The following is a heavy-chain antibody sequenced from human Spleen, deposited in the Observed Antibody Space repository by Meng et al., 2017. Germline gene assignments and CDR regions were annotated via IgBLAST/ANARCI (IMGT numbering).Heavy chain of an antibody. CDR2: TYYRSEWYN. J-gene: IGHJ4*02. CDR3: AHGWAFDY. CDR1: GDSVSGNSAA. V-gene: IGHV6-1*01. D-gene: IGHD6-19*01. Sequence: QVQLQQSGPGLVEHSQTLSLTCAISGDSVSGNSAAWNWIRQSPSRGLEWLGRTYYRSEWYNDYAVSVQGRITINADTSMNQFSLQLNSVTPEDTAVYYCAHGWAFDYWGQGTLVTVSS.